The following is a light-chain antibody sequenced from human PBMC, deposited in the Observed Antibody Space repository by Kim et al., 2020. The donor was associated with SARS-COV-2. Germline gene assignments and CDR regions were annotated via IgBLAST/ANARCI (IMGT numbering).Light chain of an antibody. CDR3: QSYDSSLSGPVV. CDR2: GNS. Sequence: QSVLTQPPSLSRAPGQRVTISCTGSSSNIGAGYDVHWYQQLPGTAPKLLIYGNSNRPSGVPDRFSGSKSGTSASLAITGLQAEDESDYYCQSYDSSLSGPVVFGGGTQLTVL. V-gene: IGLV1-40*01. CDR1: SSNIGAGYD. J-gene: IGLJ2*01.